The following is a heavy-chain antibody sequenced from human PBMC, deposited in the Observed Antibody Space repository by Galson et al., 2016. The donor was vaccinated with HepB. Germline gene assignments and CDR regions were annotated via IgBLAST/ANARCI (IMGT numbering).Heavy chain of an antibody. CDR1: GFTFSNYG. CDR3: VQGGTAPAV. J-gene: IGHJ6*04. D-gene: IGHD1-1*01. V-gene: IGHV3-23*01. Sequence: SLRLSCAASGFTFSNYGMHWVRQAPGKGLEVVSSISRSGDSTDYADSVKGRFTISRDNFKNTLSLQMNSLTADDTAIYYCVQGGTAPAVWGKGTTVTVSS. CDR2: ISRSGDST.